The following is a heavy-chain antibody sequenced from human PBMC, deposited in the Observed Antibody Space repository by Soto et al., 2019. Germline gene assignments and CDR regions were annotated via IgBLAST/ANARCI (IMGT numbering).Heavy chain of an antibody. CDR1: GGSISSYY. V-gene: IGHV4-4*07. D-gene: IGHD2-2*02. CDR3: ARFGGYCSSTSCYSDWFDP. CDR2: IYTSGGT. Sequence: PSETLSLTCTVSGGSISSYYWSWIRQPAGKGLEWIGRIYTSGGTNYNPSLKSRVTMSVDTSKNQFSLKLSSVTAADTAVYYCARFGGYCSSTSCYSDWFDPWGQGTLVTVSS. J-gene: IGHJ5*02.